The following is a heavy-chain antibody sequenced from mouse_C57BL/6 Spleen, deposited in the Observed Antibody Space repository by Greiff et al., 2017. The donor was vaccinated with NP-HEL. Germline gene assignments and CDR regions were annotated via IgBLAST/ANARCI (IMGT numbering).Heavy chain of an antibody. J-gene: IGHJ2*01. Sequence: VQLQQSGPELVKPGASVKIPCKASGYTFTDYNMDWVKQSHGKSLEWIGDINPNNGGTIYNQKFKGKATLTVDKSSSTAYMELRSLTSEDTAVYYCAREGSMSTTKARYYFDYWGQGTTLTVSS. CDR2: INPNNGGT. CDR1: GYTFTDYN. V-gene: IGHV1-18*01. CDR3: AREGSMSTTKARYYFDY. D-gene: IGHD2-4*01.